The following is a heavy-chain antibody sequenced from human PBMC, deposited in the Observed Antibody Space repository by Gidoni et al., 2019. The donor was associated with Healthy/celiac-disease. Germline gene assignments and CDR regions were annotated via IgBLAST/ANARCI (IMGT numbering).Heavy chain of an antibody. CDR3: ARAQVNLAARPLYYGMDV. V-gene: IGHV3-33*01. CDR2: IWYDGSNK. CDR1: GFTLSSYG. J-gene: IGHJ6*02. Sequence: QVQLVESGGGVVQPGRSLSLSCAASGFTLSSYGMNWVRQAPGKGLEWVAVIWYDGSNKYYADSVKGRFTISRDNSKNTLYLQMNSLRAEDTAVYYCARAQVNLAARPLYYGMDVWGQGTTVTVSS. D-gene: IGHD6-6*01.